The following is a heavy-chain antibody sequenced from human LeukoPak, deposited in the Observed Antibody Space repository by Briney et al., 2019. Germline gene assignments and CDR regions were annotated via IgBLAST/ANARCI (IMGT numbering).Heavy chain of an antibody. CDR3: ARGFDSSGYSTDY. Sequence: KTSETLSLTCTVSGGSISSGDYYWSWIRRPPGKGLEWIGYIYYSGSTYYNPSLKSRVTISVDTSKNQFSLKLSSVTAADTAVYYCARGFDSSGYSTDYWGQGTLVTVSS. CDR1: GGSISSGDYY. D-gene: IGHD3-22*01. CDR2: IYYSGST. V-gene: IGHV4-30-4*01. J-gene: IGHJ4*02.